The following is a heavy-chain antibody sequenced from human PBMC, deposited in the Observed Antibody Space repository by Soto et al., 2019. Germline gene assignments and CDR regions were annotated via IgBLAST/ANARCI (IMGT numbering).Heavy chain of an antibody. J-gene: IGHJ5*02. Sequence: SGTLSLTCAVYGGSCSGYYWSWIRQPPGKGLEWIGEINHSGSTNYNPSLKSRVTISVDTSKNQFSLKLSSVTAADTAVYYCARGLPTNSSWLQLWFIEEPYNCFDPWGQGTLVPVSS. V-gene: IGHV4-34*01. CDR1: GGSCSGYY. CDR2: INHSGST. CDR3: ARGLPTNSSWLQLWFIEEPYNCFDP. D-gene: IGHD5-18*01.